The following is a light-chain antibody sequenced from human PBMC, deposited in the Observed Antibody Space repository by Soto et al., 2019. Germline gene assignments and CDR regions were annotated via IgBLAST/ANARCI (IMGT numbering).Light chain of an antibody. CDR2: WAS. V-gene: IGKV4-1*01. J-gene: IGKJ4*01. Sequence: DIVMTQSPASLAVSLGERATINCKSSQSLLFSSNKKNYLAWYQQRPGQPPKLLIYWASSRESGVPDRFTGSGSGTDFTLRISSLQAEDVAVYYCQQFYSSPLTFGGGTKVEIK. CDR3: QQFYSSPLT. CDR1: QSLLFSSNKKNY.